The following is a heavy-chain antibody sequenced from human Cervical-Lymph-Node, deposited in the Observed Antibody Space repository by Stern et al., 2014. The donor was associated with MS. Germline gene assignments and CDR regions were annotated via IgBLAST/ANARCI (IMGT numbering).Heavy chain of an antibody. Sequence: VQLVESGAEVKKPGESLKIFCQGSGYSFSTYWIGWVCQLTGEGLEWMGVIYPGDSDTRYSPSFKGQVTMAADKSISTASLQWSGLRVSDTATYYCASLGGAQRADFHYWGHGTLVTVSS. CDR2: IYPGDSDT. CDR1: GYSFSTYW. CDR3: ASLGGAQRADFHY. J-gene: IGHJ4*01. D-gene: IGHD3-16*01. V-gene: IGHV5-51*01.